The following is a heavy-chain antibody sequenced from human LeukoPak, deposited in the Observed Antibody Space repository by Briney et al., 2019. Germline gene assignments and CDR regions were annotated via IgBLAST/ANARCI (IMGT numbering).Heavy chain of an antibody. J-gene: IGHJ4*02. V-gene: IGHV3-23*01. CDR2: ISGSDGSK. CDR3: AKSGRTGITAADLDY. Sequence: GGSLRLSCAAPGFTFSSYAMNWVRQAPGKGLEWVSAISGSDGSKYYTDSVKGRFTISRDNSKNTLYLQMSSLRAEDTAVYYCAKSGRTGITAADLDYWGQGTLVTVSS. CDR1: GFTFSSYA. D-gene: IGHD6-13*01.